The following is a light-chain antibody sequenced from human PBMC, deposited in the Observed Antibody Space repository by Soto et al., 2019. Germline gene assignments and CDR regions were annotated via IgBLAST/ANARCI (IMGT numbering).Light chain of an antibody. V-gene: IGLV2-14*03. Sequence: QSVLTQPASVSGSPGQSITISRTGTSSDVGGYNHVSWYQHYPGKAPKLIIYDVTNRPSGVSNRFSGSKSGNTASLTISGLQAEDEADYFCSSYTRSTIYVFGTGTKVTVL. CDR1: SSDVGGYNH. J-gene: IGLJ1*01. CDR2: DVT. CDR3: SSYTRSTIYV.